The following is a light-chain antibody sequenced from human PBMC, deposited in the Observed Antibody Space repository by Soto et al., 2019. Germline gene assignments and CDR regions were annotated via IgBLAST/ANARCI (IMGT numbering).Light chain of an antibody. CDR2: DAS. Sequence: DIQMTQSPSTLSASVGDRVTITCRASQSISSWLAWYQQKPGKAPKPLNYDASSLESGVPSRFSGSGSGTEFTLTISSLQPDDFATYYCQQYNSYWTFGQGTKV. CDR1: QSISSW. V-gene: IGKV1-5*01. J-gene: IGKJ1*01. CDR3: QQYNSYWT.